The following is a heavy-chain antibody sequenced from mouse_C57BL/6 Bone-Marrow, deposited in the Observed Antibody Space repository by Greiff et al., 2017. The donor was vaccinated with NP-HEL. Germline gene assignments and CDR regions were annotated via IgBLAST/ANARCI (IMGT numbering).Heavy chain of an antibody. CDR3: ARVDLGYGSIDY. CDR2: IDPSDSYT. D-gene: IGHD1-1*01. J-gene: IGHJ2*01. V-gene: IGHV1-59*01. Sequence: QVQLQQPGAELVRPGTSVKLSCKASGYTFTSYWMHWVKQRPGQGLEWIGVIDPSDSYTNYNQKFKGKATLTVDTSSSTAYIQLSSLTSEDSAVYYCARVDLGYGSIDYWGQGTTLTVSS. CDR1: GYTFTSYW.